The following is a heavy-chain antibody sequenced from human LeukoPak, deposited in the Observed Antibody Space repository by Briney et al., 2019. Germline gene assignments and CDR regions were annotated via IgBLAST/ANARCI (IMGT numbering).Heavy chain of an antibody. V-gene: IGHV1-2*02. Sequence: ASVKVSCKASGYTFTGYYMHWVRQAPGQGREWMGWINPNSGGTNYAQKFQGRVTMTRDTSISTAYMELSRLRSDDTAVYYCARGASIMITFGGVIGFDYWGQGTLVTVSS. CDR3: ARGASIMITFGGVIGFDY. J-gene: IGHJ4*02. D-gene: IGHD3-16*02. CDR1: GYTFTGYY. CDR2: INPNSGGT.